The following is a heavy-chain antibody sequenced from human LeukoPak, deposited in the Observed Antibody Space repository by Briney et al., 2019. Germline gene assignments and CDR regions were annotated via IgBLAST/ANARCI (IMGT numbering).Heavy chain of an antibody. CDR1: GFTFTTYE. V-gene: IGHV3-48*03. J-gene: IGHJ4*02. CDR2: ISSSGSTI. Sequence: GGPLRLSCAASGFTFTTYEMNWVRQAPGKGLEWVSHISSSGSTIYYADSVKGRFTISRDNAKNSLYLQMNSLRAEDTAVYYCARRYCSSTSCLLDYWGQGTLVTVSS. D-gene: IGHD2-2*01. CDR3: ARRYCSSTSCLLDY.